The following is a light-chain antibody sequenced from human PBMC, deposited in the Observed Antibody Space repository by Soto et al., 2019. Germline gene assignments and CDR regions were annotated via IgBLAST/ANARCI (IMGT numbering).Light chain of an antibody. J-gene: IGKJ2*01. CDR1: QSISMY. CDR2: GAY. V-gene: IGKV1-39*01. CDR3: QQSHTAPK. Sequence: DIQMTQSPSSLSASVGDRDTITCRASQSISMYLNWYQQKPGKAPKLLISGAYTLRSGVPSRFSGSGSGTGFTLTISSLQPEDFATYYCQQSHTAPKFGQGTKLEIK.